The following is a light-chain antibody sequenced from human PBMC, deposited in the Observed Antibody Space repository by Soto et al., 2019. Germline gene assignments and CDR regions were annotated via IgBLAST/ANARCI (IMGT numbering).Light chain of an antibody. J-gene: IGKJ3*01. CDR1: QSVLYSSNNKNY. V-gene: IGKV4-1*01. CDR2: WAS. CDR3: QQYYDTPT. Sequence: DIVMTQSPDSLAVSLGERATINCKSSQSVLYSSNNKNYLAWYQQKSGQPPKLLIYWASTRESGVPDRFTGSGSGTDFTLTISSLQAEDVAVYYCQQYYDTPTFGPGTKVDI.